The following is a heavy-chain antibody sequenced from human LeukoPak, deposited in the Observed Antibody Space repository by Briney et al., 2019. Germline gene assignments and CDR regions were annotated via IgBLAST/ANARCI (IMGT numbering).Heavy chain of an antibody. CDR1: GLSFSSYW. D-gene: IGHD4-17*01. CDR2: INSDGSST. Sequence: GGSLRLSCAASGLSFSSYWIHWVRQAPRKGLVSVSRINSDGSSTSYADSVKGRFTISRDNAKNTLYLQMNSLRAEDTAVYYRARESVKGAFDIWGRGTMVTVSS. V-gene: IGHV3-74*01. CDR3: ARESVKGAFDI. J-gene: IGHJ3*02.